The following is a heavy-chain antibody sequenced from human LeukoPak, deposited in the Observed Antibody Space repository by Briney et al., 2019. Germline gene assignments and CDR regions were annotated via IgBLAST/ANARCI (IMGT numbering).Heavy chain of an antibody. Sequence: GGSLGLSCAASGFTFSNAWMSWVRQASGKGLEWVGRIKSKTDGGTTDYAASVKGRFTISRDDSKNTLYLQMNSLKTEDTAVYYCTTVFSGTQGGYYFDYWGQGTLVTVSS. CDR1: GFTFSNAW. CDR3: TTVFSGTQGGYYFDY. D-gene: IGHD1-7*01. J-gene: IGHJ4*02. V-gene: IGHV3-15*01. CDR2: IKSKTDGGTT.